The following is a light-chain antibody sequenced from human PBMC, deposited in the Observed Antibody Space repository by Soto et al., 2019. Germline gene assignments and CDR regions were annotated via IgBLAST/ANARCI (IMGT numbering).Light chain of an antibody. Sequence: QSVLTQPASVSGSPGQSITISCTGTSSDVGSYNLVSWYQQHPGKAPKLMIYEGSKRPSGVSNRFSGSKSGNTASLTISGXXXXXXXXYYCCSYAGSSTLVFGGGTKLTVL. CDR1: SSDVGSYNL. J-gene: IGLJ2*01. CDR3: CSYAGSSTLV. V-gene: IGLV2-23*01. CDR2: EGS.